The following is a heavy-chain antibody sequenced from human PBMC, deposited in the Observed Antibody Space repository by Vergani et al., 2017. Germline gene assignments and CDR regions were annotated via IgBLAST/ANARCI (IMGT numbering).Heavy chain of an antibody. CDR2: ISHDGSKK. V-gene: IGHV3-30*18. CDR1: GVTFSNYG. CDR3: AKDPRLKEDYYYYYMDV. J-gene: IGHJ6*03. Sequence: QVQLVESGGSVVQPGRSLRLSCAASGVTFSNYGLHWVRQAPGQGLEGVEVISHDGSKKYYVDSVKGRFTISRDNSKKTLYLYMNSLRADDTAVYYCAKDPRLKEDYYYYYMDVWGKGTTVTVSS.